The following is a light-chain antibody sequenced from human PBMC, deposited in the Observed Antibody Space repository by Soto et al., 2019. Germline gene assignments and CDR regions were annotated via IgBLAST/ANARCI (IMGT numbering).Light chain of an antibody. J-gene: IGKJ4*01. CDR3: QQYTNFPLT. CDR2: EAS. V-gene: IGKV1-5*01. Sequence: DIQMTQSPSTLSASVGDRVTITCRASQSISSWLAWYQQKPGKAPKLLIHEASRLESGVPSRFRGRESGTEFTLTISGLHAEDFATYYCQQYTNFPLTFGGGTKVEIK. CDR1: QSISSW.